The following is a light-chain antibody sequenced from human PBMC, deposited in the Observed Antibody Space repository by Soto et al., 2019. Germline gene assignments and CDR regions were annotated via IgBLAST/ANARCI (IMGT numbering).Light chain of an antibody. V-gene: IGKV3-15*01. Sequence: EIVMTQSPAPLSVSPGERATLSGRASKSVSSNLAWYQQKPGQAPRLLLYGASTRATGIPARFSGSGSGTEFTLTISSLPSEDFAVYYCQQYNNFPRTFGQGTKVEIK. CDR3: QQYNNFPRT. CDR2: GAS. J-gene: IGKJ1*01. CDR1: KSVSSN.